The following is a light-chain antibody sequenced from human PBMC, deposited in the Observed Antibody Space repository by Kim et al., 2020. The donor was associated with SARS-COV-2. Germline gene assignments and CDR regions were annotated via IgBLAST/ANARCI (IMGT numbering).Light chain of an antibody. CDR3: QQYNIWPPLT. J-gene: IGKJ4*01. CDR1: QSVNSN. CDR2: GAS. Sequence: EIVMTQSPATLSVSPGERATLSCRASQSVNSNLAWYQQKPGQAPRLLIYGASTRATGIPARFSGSGSGTEFTLTISSLQSEDFAVYYCQQYNIWPPLTFGGGTKVDIK. V-gene: IGKV3D-15*01.